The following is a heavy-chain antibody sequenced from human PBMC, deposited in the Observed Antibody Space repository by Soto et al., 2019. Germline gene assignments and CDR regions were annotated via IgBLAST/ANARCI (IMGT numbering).Heavy chain of an antibody. CDR1: GFTFSNYG. CDR2: ISYDGNNK. J-gene: IGHJ6*02. Sequence: LRLSCVASGFTFSNYGMHWVRQAPGKGLEWVAVISYDGNNKYYADSVKGRFTISRDNSKNTLFLQMNNPRGEDTAVYYCAKSPSLEDYYGMDVWGQGTTVTVSS. CDR3: AKSPSLEDYYGMDV. V-gene: IGHV3-30*18. D-gene: IGHD2-2*01.